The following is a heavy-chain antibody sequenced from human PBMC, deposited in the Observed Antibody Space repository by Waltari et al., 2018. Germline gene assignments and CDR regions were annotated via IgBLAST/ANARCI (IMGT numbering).Heavy chain of an antibody. J-gene: IGHJ4*02. CDR1: GYYISSGYY. Sequence: QVQLQESGPGLVKPSETLSLTCAVSGYYISSGYYWGWIRQPPGKGLEWIGSIYHSGPTYYNPSLKRRVTISVDTSKNQCSLKLSSVTAAYTAVYYCARASITGTTLFLHWGQGTLVTVSS. V-gene: IGHV4-38-2*01. D-gene: IGHD1-7*01. CDR2: IYHSGPT. CDR3: ARASITGTTLFLH.